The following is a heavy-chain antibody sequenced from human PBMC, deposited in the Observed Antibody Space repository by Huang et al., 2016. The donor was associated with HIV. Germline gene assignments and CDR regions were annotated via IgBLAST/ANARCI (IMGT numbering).Heavy chain of an antibody. CDR3: ARDATKNPRGWFDP. CDR1: GGSLSGYY. D-gene: IGHD3-10*01. V-gene: IGHV4-34*02. J-gene: IGHJ5*02. Sequence: QVHLQQWGAGLLKSAETLSLTCAVYGGSLSGYYWSWLRQPPGKGLEWIGEINQLGSPNYNPALKSRVSISMDGSKKQFSLKLRSISDADTAVYFCARDATKNPRGWFDPWGQGTLVTVSS. CDR2: INQLGSP.